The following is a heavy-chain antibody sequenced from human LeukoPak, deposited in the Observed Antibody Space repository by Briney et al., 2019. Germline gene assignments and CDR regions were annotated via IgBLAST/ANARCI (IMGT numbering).Heavy chain of an antibody. V-gene: IGHV3-53*01. D-gene: IGHD6-19*01. J-gene: IGHJ4*02. Sequence: GGSLRLSCAASGFTVSSNYMSWIRQAPGKGLEWVSVIYSGGSSYYADSVKGRFTISRDNSKNTLYLQMNSLRAEDTAVYYCARGSGWYKAVDYWGQGTLVTVSS. CDR2: IYSGGSS. CDR1: GFTVSSNY. CDR3: ARGSGWYKAVDY.